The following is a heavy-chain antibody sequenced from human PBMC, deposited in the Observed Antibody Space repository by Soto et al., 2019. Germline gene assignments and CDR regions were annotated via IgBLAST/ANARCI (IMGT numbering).Heavy chain of an antibody. V-gene: IGHV3-7*05. D-gene: IGHD2-8*02. J-gene: IGHJ3*01. Sequence: EVQLVESGGGLVQPGGSLRLSCAASGFTLSTFWMTWVRQAPGKGLEWVANINRDGSVQNYVDSVEARFTSSRDNANNSLSVQMGSLRAEDAAVYYCARDLSSRHTTYWVDVVVFWGTGTMVTVFS. CDR1: GFTLSTFW. CDR2: INRDGSVQ. CDR3: ARDLSSRHTTYWVDVVVF.